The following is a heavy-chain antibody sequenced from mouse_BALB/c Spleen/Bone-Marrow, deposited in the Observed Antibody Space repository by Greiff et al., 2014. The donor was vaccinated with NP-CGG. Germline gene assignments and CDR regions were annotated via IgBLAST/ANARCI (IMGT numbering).Heavy chain of an antibody. CDR2: ISYSGNT. D-gene: IGHD2-3*01. CDR1: GDSTTSGY. V-gene: IGHV3-8*02. Sequence: VQLQQSGPSLVKPSQTLSLTCSVTGDSTTSGYWNWIRKFPGNKLEYMGYISYSGNTYYNPSLKSRISITRDTSKNQYYLQLNSVTTEDTATYYCATYDGYCFDYWGQGTTLTVSS. J-gene: IGHJ2*01. CDR3: ATYDGYCFDY.